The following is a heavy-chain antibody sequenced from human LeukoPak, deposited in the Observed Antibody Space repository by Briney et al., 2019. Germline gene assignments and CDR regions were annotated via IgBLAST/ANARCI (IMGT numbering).Heavy chain of an antibody. CDR1: EFTFGSYS. V-gene: IGHV3-48*04. CDR3: AELGITMIGGV. D-gene: IGHD3-10*02. CDR2: ISSSGSTI. Sequence: GGSLRLSCAASEFTFGSYSMNWVRQAPGKGLEWVSYISSSGSTIYYADSVKGRFTISRDNAKNSLYLQMNSLRAEDTAVYYCAELGITMIGGVWGEGTTVTISS. J-gene: IGHJ6*04.